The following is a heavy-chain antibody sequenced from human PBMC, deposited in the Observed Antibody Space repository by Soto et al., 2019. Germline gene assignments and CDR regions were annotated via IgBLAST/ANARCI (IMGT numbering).Heavy chain of an antibody. CDR1: GFTFSSYS. V-gene: IGHV3-48*02. Sequence: HPGGSLRLSCAASGFTFSSYSMNWVRQAPGKGPEWVSYISSSSSTIYYADSVKGRFTISRDNAKNSLYLQMNSLRDEDTAVYYCASGPGGFLERPLDYWGQGTLVTVSS. J-gene: IGHJ4*02. D-gene: IGHD3-3*01. CDR3: ASGPGGFLERPLDY. CDR2: ISSSSSTI.